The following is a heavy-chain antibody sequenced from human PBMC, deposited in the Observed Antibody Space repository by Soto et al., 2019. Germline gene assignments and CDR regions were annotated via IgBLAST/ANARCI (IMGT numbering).Heavy chain of an antibody. D-gene: IGHD3-10*01. J-gene: IGHJ4*02. Sequence: QLQLQESGPGLVKPSETLSLTCTVSGGSINNSSFYWGWVRQHPGKRLEWIGSIYYSGSAYYNPSLNNLLPMSVDTSTNQFSLNLSSVTAADTAVYFCARRPLVRGIIPYYFDSWGQGTLVTVSS. CDR1: GGSINNSSFY. CDR3: ARRPLVRGIIPYYFDS. CDR2: IYYSGSA. V-gene: IGHV4-39*01.